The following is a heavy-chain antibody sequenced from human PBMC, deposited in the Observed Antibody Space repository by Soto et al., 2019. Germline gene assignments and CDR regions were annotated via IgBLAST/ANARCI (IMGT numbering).Heavy chain of an antibody. J-gene: IGHJ6*02. CDR3: ARGGGLGYCTNGVCYMAPGGYYYGMXV. D-gene: IGHD2-8*01. V-gene: IGHV1-69*13. CDR2: IIPIFGTA. CDR1: GGTFSSYA. Sequence: ASVKVACKASGGTFSSYAISWVRQAPGQGLEWMGGIIPIFGTANYAQKFQGRVTITADESTSTAYMELSSLRSEDTAVYYCARGGGLGYCTNGVCYMAPGGYYYGMXVWGQGTTVXVSS.